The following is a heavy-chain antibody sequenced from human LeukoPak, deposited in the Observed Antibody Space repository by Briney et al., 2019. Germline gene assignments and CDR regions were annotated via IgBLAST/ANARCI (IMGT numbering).Heavy chain of an antibody. CDR1: GFTFSSYA. D-gene: IGHD3-10*01. J-gene: IGHJ4*02. Sequence: GGSLRLSCAASGFTFSSYAMHWVRQAPGKGLEWVAVISYDGSNKYYADSVKGRFTISRGNSKNTLYLQMNSLRAEDTAVYYCARDFNRFMVRGAFDYWGQGTLVTVSS. CDR3: ARDFNRFMVRGAFDY. CDR2: ISYDGSNK. V-gene: IGHV3-30*04.